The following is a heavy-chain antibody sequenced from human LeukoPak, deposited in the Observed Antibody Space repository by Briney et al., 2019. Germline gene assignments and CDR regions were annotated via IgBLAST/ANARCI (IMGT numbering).Heavy chain of an antibody. CDR3: ARDLGRYGDRDAFDI. CDR2: ISYDGSNK. J-gene: IGHJ3*02. D-gene: IGHD4-17*01. Sequence: GGSLRLSCAASGFTFSSYAMHWVRQAPGKGLEWVTIISYDGSNKYYADSVKGRFTISRDNSKNTLYLQMNSLRAEDTAVYYCARDLGRYGDRDAFDIWGQGTMVTVSS. CDR1: GFTFSSYA. V-gene: IGHV3-30-3*01.